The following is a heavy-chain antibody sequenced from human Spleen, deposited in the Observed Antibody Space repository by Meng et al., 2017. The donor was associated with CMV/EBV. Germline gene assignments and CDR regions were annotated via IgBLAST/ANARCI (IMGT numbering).Heavy chain of an antibody. CDR2: VYTSGTT. CDR1: GGSIRSCW. V-gene: IGHV4-4*07. Sequence: LTCTVSGGSIRSCWWSCIRQPAGKGLELLGRVYTSGTTNYNPSLKSRVTMSEDTSKNQFSLKVSSVTAADTAVYYCARKYWSGYHFDYWGQGTLVTVSS. D-gene: IGHD3-3*01. J-gene: IGHJ4*02. CDR3: ARKYWSGYHFDY.